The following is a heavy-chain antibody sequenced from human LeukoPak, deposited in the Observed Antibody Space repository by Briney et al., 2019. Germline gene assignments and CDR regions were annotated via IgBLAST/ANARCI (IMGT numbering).Heavy chain of an antibody. Sequence: SETLSLTCTVSGGSISSTSYYGGWIRQPPGKGLEWIGRIYYSGSTYYNPSLKSRVTISVDTPKNQFSLKLSSVTAADTAVYYCASKNSGYDWFGYYYYYMDVWGKGTTVTISS. J-gene: IGHJ6*03. CDR1: GGSISSTSYY. V-gene: IGHV4-39*01. CDR3: ASKNSGYDWFGYYYYYMDV. D-gene: IGHD5-12*01. CDR2: IYYSGST.